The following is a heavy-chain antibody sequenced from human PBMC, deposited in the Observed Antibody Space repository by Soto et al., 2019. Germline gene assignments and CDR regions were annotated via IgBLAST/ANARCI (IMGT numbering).Heavy chain of an antibody. CDR2: IVVGSGNT. CDR3: AADPFDSSGYSYFDY. J-gene: IGHJ4*02. CDR1: GFTFTSSA. V-gene: IGHV1-58*01. D-gene: IGHD3-22*01. Sequence: SVKVSCKASGFTFTSSAVQWVRQARGQRLEWIGWIVVGSGNTNYAQKFQERVTITRDMSTSTAYMELSSLRSEDTAVYYCAADPFDSSGYSYFDYWGQGTLVTVSS.